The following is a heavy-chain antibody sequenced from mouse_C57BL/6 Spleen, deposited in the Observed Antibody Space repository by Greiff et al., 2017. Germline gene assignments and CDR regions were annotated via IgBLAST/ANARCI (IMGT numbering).Heavy chain of an antibody. Sequence: VQLQQSGPELVKPGASVKISCKASGYSFTGYYMHWVKQSHGNILDWIGYIYPYNGVSSYNQKFKGKATLTVDKSSSTAYMALRSLTSEDSAVYYCARPTTVVGGGAMDYWGQGTSVTVSS. CDR3: ARPTTVVGGGAMDY. D-gene: IGHD1-1*01. CDR2: IYPYNGVS. CDR1: GYSFTGYY. V-gene: IGHV1-31*01. J-gene: IGHJ4*01.